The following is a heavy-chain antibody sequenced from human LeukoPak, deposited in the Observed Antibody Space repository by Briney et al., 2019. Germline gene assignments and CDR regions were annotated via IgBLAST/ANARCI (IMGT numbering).Heavy chain of an antibody. CDR2: IFYNGSP. CDR1: GGSITNTNDC. Sequence: PSETLSLTCTASGGSITNTNDCWGWVRQSPGSGLEWLGNIFYNGSPYYNPSLKSRVAISVDTSKNHFSLTLNAVTAADTAVYYCASYSGTYSAFEIWGQGTQVTVSS. CDR3: ASYSGTYSAFEI. V-gene: IGHV4-39*07. D-gene: IGHD1-26*01. J-gene: IGHJ3*02.